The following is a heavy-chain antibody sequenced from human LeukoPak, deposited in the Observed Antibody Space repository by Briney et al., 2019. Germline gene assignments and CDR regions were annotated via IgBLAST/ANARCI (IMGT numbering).Heavy chain of an antibody. Sequence: GGSLRLSCAASGFTFSDYYMSWVRQAPGKGLEWVAVIWYDGSNKYYADSVKGRFTISRDNSKNTLYLQMNSLRAEDTAVYYCARVKYSSSYNWFDPWGQGTLVTVSS. D-gene: IGHD6-6*01. CDR3: ARVKYSSSYNWFDP. V-gene: IGHV3-33*08. CDR1: GFTFSDYY. J-gene: IGHJ5*02. CDR2: IWYDGSNK.